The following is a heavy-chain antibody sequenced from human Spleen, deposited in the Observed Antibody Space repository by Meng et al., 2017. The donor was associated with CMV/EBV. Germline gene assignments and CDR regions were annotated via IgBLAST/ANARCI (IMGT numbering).Heavy chain of an antibody. CDR1: GFSVISNY. Sequence: CEASGFSVISNYMSWVRQAPGKGLEWVSVIYGGGSTYNADSVKDRFTITSDNSKNTVHLQMNSLRVEDTAVYYCARVGGSHELDFDYWGLGTLVTVSS. D-gene: IGHD1-26*01. J-gene: IGHJ4*02. CDR2: IYGGGST. V-gene: IGHV3-53*01. CDR3: ARVGGSHELDFDY.